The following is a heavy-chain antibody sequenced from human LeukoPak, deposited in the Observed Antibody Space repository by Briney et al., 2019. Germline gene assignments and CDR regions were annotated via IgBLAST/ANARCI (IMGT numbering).Heavy chain of an antibody. V-gene: IGHV3-48*03. CDR1: GFNFNTYE. CDR2: ICGRGTTK. D-gene: IGHD6-19*01. J-gene: IGHJ2*01. CDR3: ARAIAVSPWYFDL. Sequence: GGSLRLSCAASGFNFNTYEMNWVRQAPGKGLEWVSYICGRGTTKYYADSVKGRFTISRDNAENSLYLQMNGLRAEDTAVYYCARAIAVSPWYFDLWGRGTLVTVSS.